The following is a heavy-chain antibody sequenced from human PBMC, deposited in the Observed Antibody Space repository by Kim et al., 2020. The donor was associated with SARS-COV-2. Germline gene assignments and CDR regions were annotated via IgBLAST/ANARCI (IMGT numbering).Heavy chain of an antibody. V-gene: IGHV4-30-4*01. CDR2: IYYSGST. D-gene: IGHD3-3*01. J-gene: IGHJ4*02. CDR1: GGSISSGDYY. CDR3: ARARATSITIFGVVIFHKLDY. Sequence: SETLSLTCTVSGGSISSGDYYWSWIRQPPGKGLEWIGYIYYSGSTYYNPSLKSRVTISVDTSKNQFSLKLSSVTAADTAVYYCARARATSITIFGVVIFHKLDYWGQGTLVTVSS.